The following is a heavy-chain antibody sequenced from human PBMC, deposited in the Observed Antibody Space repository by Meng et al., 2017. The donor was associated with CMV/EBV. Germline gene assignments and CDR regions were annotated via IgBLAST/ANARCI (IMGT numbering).Heavy chain of an antibody. V-gene: IGHV3-30-3*01. CDR2: ISYDGSNK. Sequence: GGSLRLSCAASGFTFSSYAMHWVRQAPGKGLEWVAVISYDGSNKYYADSVKGRFTISRDNSKNTLYLQMNSLRAEDTAVYYCAKDSATIFGVGVLMDVWGQGTTVTVSS. CDR3: AKDSATIFGVGVLMDV. CDR1: GFTFSSYA. D-gene: IGHD3-3*01. J-gene: IGHJ6*02.